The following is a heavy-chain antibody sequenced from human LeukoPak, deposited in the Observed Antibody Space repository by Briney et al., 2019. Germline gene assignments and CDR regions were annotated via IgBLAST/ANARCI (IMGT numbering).Heavy chain of an antibody. CDR2: IYYSGST. V-gene: IGHV4-59*08. Sequence: SETLSLTCTVSGGSISSYYWSWIRQPPGKGLEWIGSIYYSGSTSYNPSLKSRVTISVDTSKNHFSLRLSSVTAADTAVYYCARNVTSYYDSRGYYAFDVRGPGTMVTVSS. J-gene: IGHJ3*01. CDR1: GGSISSYY. CDR3: ARNVTSYYDSRGYYAFDV. D-gene: IGHD3-22*01.